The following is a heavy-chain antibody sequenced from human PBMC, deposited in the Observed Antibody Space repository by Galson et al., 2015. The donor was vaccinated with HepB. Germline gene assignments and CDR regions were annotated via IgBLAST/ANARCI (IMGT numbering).Heavy chain of an antibody. J-gene: IGHJ5*02. CDR1: GYTFTSYA. V-gene: IGHV7-4-1*02. Sequence: CKASGYTFTSYAMNWVRQAPGQGLEWMGWINTNTGNPTYAQGFTGRFVFSLDTSVSTAYLQISSLKAEDTAVYYCARERTRGGYGDYNNWFDPWGQGTLVTVSS. CDR3: ARERTRGGYGDYNNWFDP. D-gene: IGHD4-17*01. CDR2: INTNTGNP.